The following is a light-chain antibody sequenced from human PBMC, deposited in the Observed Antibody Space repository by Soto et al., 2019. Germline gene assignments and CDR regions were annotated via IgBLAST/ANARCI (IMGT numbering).Light chain of an antibody. CDR1: SSDVGGYNY. CDR2: EVT. CDR3: SSFAGGGNPVL. J-gene: IGLJ7*01. V-gene: IGLV2-8*01. Sequence: QSALTQPPSASGSLGQSVTISCTGTSSDVGGYNYVSWHQQHPGKAPKVMIYEVTERPPGVPDRFSGSKSGNTASLTVSGLQAEYEADYYCSSFAGGGNPVLLGGGTQLSVL.